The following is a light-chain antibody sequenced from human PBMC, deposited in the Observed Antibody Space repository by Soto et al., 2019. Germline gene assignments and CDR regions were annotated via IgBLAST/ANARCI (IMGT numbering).Light chain of an antibody. V-gene: IGLV2-14*03. Sequence: QSVLTQPASVSGSPGQSITISCTGTSSDVGGYNYVSWYQQHPGKAPKLMLYDVGSRPSGVSNRFSGSKSGNTASLTISGLQAEDEADYYCCSYTSSTTWVFGGGTQLTV. J-gene: IGLJ3*02. CDR3: CSYTSSTTWV. CDR2: DVG. CDR1: SSDVGGYNY.